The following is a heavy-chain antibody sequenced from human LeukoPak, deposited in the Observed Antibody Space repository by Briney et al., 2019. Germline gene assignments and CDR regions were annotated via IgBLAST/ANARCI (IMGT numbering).Heavy chain of an antibody. CDR2: MNPNSGNT. V-gene: IGHV1-8*01. CDR3: ARGLSALFSYSSSDY. CDR1: GYTFTSYD. D-gene: IGHD6-6*01. J-gene: IGHJ4*02. Sequence: GASVKVSCKASGYTFTSYDINWVRQATGQGLERMGWMNPNSGNTGYAQKFQGRVTMTRNTSISTAYMELSSLRSEDTAVYYCARGLSALFSYSSSDYWGQGTLVTVSS.